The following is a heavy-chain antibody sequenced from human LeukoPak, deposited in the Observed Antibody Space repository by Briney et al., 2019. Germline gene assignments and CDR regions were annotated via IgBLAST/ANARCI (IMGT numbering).Heavy chain of an antibody. CDR3: ARVMRSGSYRSFDY. CDR1: GGSISSGSYY. Sequence: SETLSLTCTVSGGSISSGSYYWSWNRQPAGKGLEWIGRIYTSGSTNYNPSLRSRVTISVDTSKNQFSLKLSSVTAADTAVYYCARVMRSGSYRSFDYWGQGTLVTVSS. CDR2: IYTSGST. J-gene: IGHJ4*02. D-gene: IGHD1-26*01. V-gene: IGHV4-61*02.